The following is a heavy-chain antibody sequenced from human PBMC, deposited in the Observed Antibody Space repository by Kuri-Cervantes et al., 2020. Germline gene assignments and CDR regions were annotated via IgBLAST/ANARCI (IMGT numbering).Heavy chain of an antibody. D-gene: IGHD2-21*02. Sequence: GESLKISCAASGFTFSSYSMNWVRQAPGKGLEWVSSISSSSSYIYYADSVKGRFTISRDNAKNSLYLQMNSLRAEDTAVYYCARDFPYVTGRSLGMDVWGQGTTVTVSS. J-gene: IGHJ6*02. CDR2: ISSSSSYI. CDR3: ARDFPYVTGRSLGMDV. V-gene: IGHV3-21*01. CDR1: GFTFSSYS.